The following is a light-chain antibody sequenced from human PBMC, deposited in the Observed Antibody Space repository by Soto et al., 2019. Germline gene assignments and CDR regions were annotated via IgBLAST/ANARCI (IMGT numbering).Light chain of an antibody. CDR2: DVS. CDR1: SSDVGGYNY. CDR3: SSYTSTSIPVV. J-gene: IGLJ2*01. Sequence: QSALTQPASVSGSPGQSITISCTGTSSDVGGYNYVSWYQQHPGKAPKLMIYDVSNRPSGVSNRFSGSKSGNTASLTISGLQAEDEADYYCSSYTSTSIPVVSGGGTKLTVL. V-gene: IGLV2-14*01.